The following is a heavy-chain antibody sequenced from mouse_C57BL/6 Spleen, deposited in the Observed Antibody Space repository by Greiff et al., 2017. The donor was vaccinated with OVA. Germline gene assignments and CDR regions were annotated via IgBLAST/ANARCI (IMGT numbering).Heavy chain of an antibody. V-gene: IGHV5-12*01. Sequence: EVMLVESGGGLVQPGGSLKLSCAASGFTFSDYYMYWVRQTPEKRLEWVAYISNGGGSTYYPDTVKGRFTISRDNAKNTLYLQMSRLKSEDTAMYYCARQSMDYGGQGTSVTVSS. CDR3: ARQSMDY. CDR1: GFTFSDYY. CDR2: ISNGGGST. J-gene: IGHJ4*01.